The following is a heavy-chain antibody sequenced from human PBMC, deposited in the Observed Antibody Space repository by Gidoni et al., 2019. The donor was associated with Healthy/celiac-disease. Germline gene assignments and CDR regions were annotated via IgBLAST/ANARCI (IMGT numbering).Heavy chain of an antibody. D-gene: IGHD3-10*01. CDR3: AKDDPEFGEPPRSFDY. CDR2: ISGSGGST. V-gene: IGHV3-23*01. Sequence: EVQLLESGGGLVQPGGSLSLSCAASGFTFSSYAMSWVRQAPGKGLEWVSAISGSGGSTYYADSVKGRFTISRDNSKNTLYLQMNSLRAEDTAVYYCAKDDPEFGEPPRSFDYWGQGTLVTVSS. CDR1: GFTFSSYA. J-gene: IGHJ4*02.